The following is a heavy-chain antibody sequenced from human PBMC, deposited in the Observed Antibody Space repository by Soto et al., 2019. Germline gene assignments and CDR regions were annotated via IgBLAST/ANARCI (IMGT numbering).Heavy chain of an antibody. CDR2: ISGSDANT. J-gene: IGHJ4*02. CDR3: ARNQWELLN. V-gene: IGHV3-23*01. D-gene: IGHD1-26*01. Sequence: LRLSCAASGFTFSSYGMSWVRQAPGKGLEWVSSISGSDANTYYADSVKGRFTISRDNFKNTLYLQMNSLRAEDTAVYYCARNQWELLNWGQGTLVTVSS. CDR1: GFTFSSYG.